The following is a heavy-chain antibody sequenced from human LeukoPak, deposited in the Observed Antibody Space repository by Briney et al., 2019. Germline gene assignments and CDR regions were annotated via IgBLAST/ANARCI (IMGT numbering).Heavy chain of an antibody. CDR1: GYTLTELS. V-gene: IGHV1-24*01. Sequence: ASVKVSCKVSGYTLTELSMHWVRQAPGKGLEWMGGFDPEDGETIYAQKFQGRVTITRNTSISTAYMELSSLRSEDTAVYYCARFEEYSSTFDYWGQGTLVTVSS. J-gene: IGHJ4*02. D-gene: IGHD6-13*01. CDR3: ARFEEYSSTFDY. CDR2: FDPEDGET.